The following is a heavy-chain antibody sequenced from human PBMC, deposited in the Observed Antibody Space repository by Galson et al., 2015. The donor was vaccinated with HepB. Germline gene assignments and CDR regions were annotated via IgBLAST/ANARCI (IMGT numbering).Heavy chain of an antibody. CDR2: ISAYNGNT. Sequence: SVKASCKASGYTFTSYGISWVRQAPGQGLEWMGWISAYNGNTNYAQKLQGRVTMTTDTSTSTAYMELRSLRSDDTAVYYCARYGGSYGVDAFDIWGQGTMVTVSS. D-gene: IGHD1-26*01. J-gene: IGHJ3*02. V-gene: IGHV1-18*01. CDR1: GYTFTSYG. CDR3: ARYGGSYGVDAFDI.